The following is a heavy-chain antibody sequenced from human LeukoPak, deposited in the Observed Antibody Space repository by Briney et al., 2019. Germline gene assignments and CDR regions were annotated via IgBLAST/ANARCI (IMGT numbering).Heavy chain of an antibody. Sequence: ASVKVSCKASGYAFTSYDINWVRQATGQGLEWMGWMNPNRGNTGYAQKFQGRVTITRNTSISTAYMELSSLRSEDTAVYYCARGTYYYGSGSYSPGGYWGQGTLVTVSS. D-gene: IGHD3-10*01. J-gene: IGHJ4*02. CDR2: MNPNRGNT. V-gene: IGHV1-8*03. CDR3: ARGTYYYGSGSYSPGGY. CDR1: GYAFTSYD.